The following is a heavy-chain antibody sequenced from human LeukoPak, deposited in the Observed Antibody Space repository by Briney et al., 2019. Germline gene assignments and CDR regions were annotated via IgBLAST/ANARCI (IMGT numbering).Heavy chain of an antibody. D-gene: IGHD3-10*01. V-gene: IGHV1-69*06. CDR2: IIPIFGTA. Sequence: ASVKVSCKASGGTFTSYAISWVRQAPGQGLEWMGGIIPIFGTANYAQKFQGRVTITADKSTSTAYMELSSLRSEDTAVYYCASGLGELYSYYYYMDVWGKGTTVTVSS. J-gene: IGHJ6*03. CDR1: GGTFTSYA. CDR3: ASGLGELYSYYYYMDV.